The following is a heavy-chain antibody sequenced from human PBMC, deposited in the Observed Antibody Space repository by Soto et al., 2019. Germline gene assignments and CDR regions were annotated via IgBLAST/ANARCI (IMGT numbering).Heavy chain of an antibody. D-gene: IGHD6-25*01. CDR2: VYYSGSP. V-gene: IGHV4-59*01. Sequence: ETLRITCTVHHGCSSCSSWNWIRRAPGKGLEWIGHVYYSGSPYYNPSLKSRVTISIDTSKNQFYLKLTAVTAADTAVYYCTRDPACDIWGQGTMVT. CDR1: HGCSSCSS. CDR3: TRDPACDI. J-gene: IGHJ3*02.